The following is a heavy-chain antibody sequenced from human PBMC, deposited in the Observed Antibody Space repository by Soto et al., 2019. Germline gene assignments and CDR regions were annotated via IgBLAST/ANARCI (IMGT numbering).Heavy chain of an antibody. Sequence: ASVKVSCKASGYTFTDYPIHWMRQAPGQRLQWMGWINAGSGNTKYSQKFQGRVFITRDTSASTVYMELSSLTSEDTAIYYCARGDDSTWYDDYWGQGTLVTVSS. V-gene: IGHV1-3*01. CDR2: INAGSGNT. J-gene: IGHJ4*02. CDR1: GYTFTDYP. CDR3: ARGDDSTWYDDY. D-gene: IGHD6-13*01.